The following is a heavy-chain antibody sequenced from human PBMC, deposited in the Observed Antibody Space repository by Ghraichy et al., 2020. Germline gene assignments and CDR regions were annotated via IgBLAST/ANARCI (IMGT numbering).Heavy chain of an antibody. J-gene: IGHJ4*02. CDR2: ISWNSGSI. CDR3: AKATNYYDSSGFFGGYYFDY. V-gene: IGHV3-9*03. Sequence: GGSLRLSCAASGFTFDDYAMHWVRQAPGKGLEWVSGISWNSGSIGYADSVKGRFTISRDNAKNSLYLQMNSLRAEDMALYYCAKATNYYDSSGFFGGYYFDYWGQGTLVTVSS. CDR1: GFTFDDYA. D-gene: IGHD3-22*01.